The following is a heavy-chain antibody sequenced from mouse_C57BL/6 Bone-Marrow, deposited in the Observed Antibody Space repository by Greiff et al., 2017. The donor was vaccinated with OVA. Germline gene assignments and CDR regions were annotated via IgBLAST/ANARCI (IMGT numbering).Heavy chain of an antibody. Sequence: QVQLQQPGAELVKPGASVKLSCTASGYTFTSYWMQWVQQRPGQGLEWIGEIDPSDSYTNYNQKFKGKATLTVDTSSSTAYMQLSSLTSEDSAVYYCARDGNWGQGTLVTVSA. CDR1: GYTFTSYW. CDR2: IDPSDSYT. D-gene: IGHD2-1*01. J-gene: IGHJ3*01. CDR3: ARDGN. V-gene: IGHV1-50*01.